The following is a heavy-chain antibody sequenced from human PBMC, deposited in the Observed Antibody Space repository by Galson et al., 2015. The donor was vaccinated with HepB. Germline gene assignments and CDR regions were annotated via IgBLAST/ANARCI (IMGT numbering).Heavy chain of an antibody. Sequence: SLRLSCAASGFTFSSYAMSWVRQAPGKGLEWVSAISGSGGSTYYADSVKGRFTISRDNSKNTLYLQMNSLRAEDTAVYYCAKDWAYYYDSSGYLGYWGQGTLVTVSS. D-gene: IGHD3-22*01. CDR1: GFTFSSYA. V-gene: IGHV3-23*01. CDR3: AKDWAYYYDSSGYLGY. CDR2: ISGSGGST. J-gene: IGHJ4*02.